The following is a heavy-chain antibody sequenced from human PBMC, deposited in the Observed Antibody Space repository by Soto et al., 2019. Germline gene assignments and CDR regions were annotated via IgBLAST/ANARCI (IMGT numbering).Heavy chain of an antibody. CDR2: ISGSGGST. CDR3: ARTPETYYYDSSGYYFDY. CDR1: GFTFSSYA. V-gene: IGHV3-23*01. Sequence: EVQLLESGGGLVQPGGSLRLSCAASGFTFSSYAMSWVHQAPGKGLEWVSAISGSGGSTYYADSVKGRFTISRDNSKNTLYLQMNSLRAEDTAVYYCARTPETYYYDSSGYYFDYWGQGTLVTVSS. J-gene: IGHJ4*02. D-gene: IGHD3-22*01.